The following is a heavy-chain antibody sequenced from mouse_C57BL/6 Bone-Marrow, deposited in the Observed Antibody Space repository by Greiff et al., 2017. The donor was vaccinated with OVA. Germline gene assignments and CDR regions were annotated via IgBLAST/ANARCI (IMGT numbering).Heavy chain of an antibody. CDR3: ARGGDAYYAMDY. CDR2: IYPRSGNT. D-gene: IGHD3-3*01. CDR1: GYTFTSYG. Sequence: VQLQQSGAELARPGASVKLSCKASGYTFTSYGISWVKQRTGQGLEWIVEIYPRSGNTYYNEKFKGKATLTADKSSSTAYMELRSLTSEDSAVYFCARGGDAYYAMDYWGQGTSVTVSS. J-gene: IGHJ4*01. V-gene: IGHV1-81*01.